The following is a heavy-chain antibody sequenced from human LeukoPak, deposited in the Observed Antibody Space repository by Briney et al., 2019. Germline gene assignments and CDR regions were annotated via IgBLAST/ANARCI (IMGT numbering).Heavy chain of an antibody. CDR3: ARGAGYSGYDWLNPIPFDY. CDR2: IIPMFGTA. CDR1: GGTFSSYA. J-gene: IGHJ4*02. V-gene: IGHV1-69*13. D-gene: IGHD5-12*01. Sequence: GASVKVSCKASGGTFSSYAISWVRQAPGQGLEWMGEIIPMFGTANYAQKLLGRVTITADESTNTAYMELSSLISEDTAVYYCARGAGYSGYDWLNPIPFDYWGQGTLVTVSS.